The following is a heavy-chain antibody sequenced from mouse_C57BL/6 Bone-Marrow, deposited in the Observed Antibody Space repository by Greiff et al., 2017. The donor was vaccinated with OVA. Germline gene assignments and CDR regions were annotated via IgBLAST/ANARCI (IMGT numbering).Heavy chain of an antibody. CDR1: GFSLTSYG. V-gene: IGHV2-6-1*01. CDR2: IWSDGST. J-gene: IGHJ4*01. Sequence: QVHVKQSGPGLVAPSQSLSITCTVSGFSLTSYGVHWVRQPPGKGLEWLVVIWSDGSTTYNSALKSRLSISKDNSKSQVFLKMNSLQTDDTAMYYCARQYGSSWYYAMDYWGQGTSVTVSS. D-gene: IGHD1-1*01. CDR3: ARQYGSSWYYAMDY.